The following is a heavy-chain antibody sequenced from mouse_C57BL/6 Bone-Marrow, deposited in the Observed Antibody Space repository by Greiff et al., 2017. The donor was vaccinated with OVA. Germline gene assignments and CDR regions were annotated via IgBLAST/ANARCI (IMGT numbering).Heavy chain of an antibody. CDR2: SRNKANDYTT. V-gene: IGHV7-1*01. CDR1: GFTFSDFY. Sequence: EVKLEESGGGLVQSGRSLRLSCATSGFTFSDFYMEWVRQAPGKGLEWIAASRNKANDYTTEYSASVKGRFIVSRDTSQSILYLQMNALRAEDTAIYYCARDANGPYAMDYWGQGTSVTVSS. CDR3: ARDANGPYAMDY. J-gene: IGHJ4*01.